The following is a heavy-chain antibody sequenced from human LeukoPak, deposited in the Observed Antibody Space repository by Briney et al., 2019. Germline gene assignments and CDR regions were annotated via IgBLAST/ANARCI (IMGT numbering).Heavy chain of an antibody. CDR2: IYSGGDT. J-gene: IGHJ4*02. D-gene: IGHD2-8*01. CDR1: EFTVYNSY. Sequence: GGSLRLSCAVSEFTVYNSYMSWVRQAPGKGLEWVAIIYSGGDTFYVDSVKGRFTISRDKSKNTVYLQMNSLRAEDTAVYYCATRDRNNGVDYWGQGTQVTVSS. CDR3: ATRDRNNGVDY. V-gene: IGHV3-53*01.